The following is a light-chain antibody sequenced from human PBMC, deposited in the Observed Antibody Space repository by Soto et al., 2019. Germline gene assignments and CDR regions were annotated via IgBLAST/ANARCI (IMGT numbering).Light chain of an antibody. J-gene: IGLJ2*01. CDR1: SSDVGGYNY. V-gene: IGLV2-14*01. Sequence: QSALAQPASLSGSPGQSITISCTGTSSDVGGYNYVSWYQQHPGKAPKLMIYEVSNRPSGVSNRFSGSKSGNTASLTISGLQAEDEADYYCSSYTSSSTSFGGGTKLTVL. CDR3: SSYTSSSTS. CDR2: EVS.